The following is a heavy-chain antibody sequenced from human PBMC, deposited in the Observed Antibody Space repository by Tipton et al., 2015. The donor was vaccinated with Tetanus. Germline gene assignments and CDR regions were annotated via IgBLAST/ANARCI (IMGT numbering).Heavy chain of an antibody. V-gene: IGHV4-59*01. CDR1: GGSISSFY. CDR3: AGLPVGGGYSAHHYFLH. Sequence: TLSLTCTVSGGSISSFYWTWIRQPPGKGLEWIGYIFDTGSTNYNPSLKSRVTISADTTKKQFSLNLRSVTAADTAVYYCAGLPVGGGYSAHHYFLHWGQGTLVTVSS. CDR2: IFDTGST. J-gene: IGHJ4*02. D-gene: IGHD4-23*01.